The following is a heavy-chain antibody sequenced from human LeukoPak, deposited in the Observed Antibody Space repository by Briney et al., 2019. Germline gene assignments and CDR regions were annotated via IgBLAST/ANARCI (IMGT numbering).Heavy chain of an antibody. CDR1: GFTFDDYA. Sequence: GGSLRLSCAASGFTFDDYAMHWVRQAPGKGLEWVSLISWDGGSTYYADSVKGRFTISRDNSKSSLYLQMNSLRAEDTALYYCAKAGSGYSVYYFDYWGQGTLVTVSS. J-gene: IGHJ4*02. D-gene: IGHD3-22*01. CDR2: ISWDGGST. CDR3: AKAGSGYSVYYFDY. V-gene: IGHV3-43D*04.